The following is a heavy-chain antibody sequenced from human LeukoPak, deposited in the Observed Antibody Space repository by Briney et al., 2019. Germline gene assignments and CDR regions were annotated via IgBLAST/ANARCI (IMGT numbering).Heavy chain of an antibody. V-gene: IGHV4-61*02. CDR1: GGSISSGSYY. Sequence: SETLSLTCTVSGGSISSGSYYWSWIRQPAGKGLEWIGRIYTSGSTNYNPSLKSRVTISVDTSKNQFSLKLSSVTAADTAVYYCASVSFGIVVVPAATVESYYYYYMDVWGKGTTVTVSS. J-gene: IGHJ6*03. D-gene: IGHD2-2*01. CDR3: ASVSFGIVVVPAATVESYYYYYMDV. CDR2: IYTSGST.